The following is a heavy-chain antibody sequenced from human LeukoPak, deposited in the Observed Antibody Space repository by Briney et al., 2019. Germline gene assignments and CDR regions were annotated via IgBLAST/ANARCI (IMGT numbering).Heavy chain of an antibody. V-gene: IGHV3-23*01. D-gene: IGHD6-19*01. Sequence: GGSLRLSCAASGFSFSNYATSWVRQTPGKGLEWVSGISGSGDSTYYAGSMEGRFTISRDNSKNTLDLQMNSLRAEDTAVYYCAKDREQWLMYYFDFWGQGTLLTVSS. CDR2: ISGSGDST. CDR3: AKDREQWLMYYFDF. CDR1: GFSFSNYA. J-gene: IGHJ4*02.